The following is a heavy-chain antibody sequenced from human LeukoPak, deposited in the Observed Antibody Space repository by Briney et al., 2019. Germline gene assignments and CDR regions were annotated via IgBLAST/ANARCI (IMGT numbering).Heavy chain of an antibody. CDR3: AREYYYDSSGYQYYFDY. D-gene: IGHD3-22*01. V-gene: IGHV4-39*07. CDR2: IYYSGST. Sequence: SETLSLTCTVSGGSISSSSYYWGWIRQPPGKGLEWIGTIYYSGSTYYNPSLKSRVTISVDTSKNQFSLKLSSVTAADTAVYYCAREYYYDSSGYQYYFDYWGQGTLVTVSS. CDR1: GGSISSSSYY. J-gene: IGHJ4*02.